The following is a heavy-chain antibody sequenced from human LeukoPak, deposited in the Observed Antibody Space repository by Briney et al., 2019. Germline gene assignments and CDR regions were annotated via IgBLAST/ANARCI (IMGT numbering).Heavy chain of an antibody. CDR3: ARDTLGEGEDANYAVYYFDY. J-gene: IGHJ4*02. D-gene: IGHD4/OR15-4a*01. Sequence: GGSLRLSCAASGFTFSSYGMSWVRQAPGKGLEWVANIKQDGNEKYYADSVKGRFTISRDNGKNSLDLQMNSLRAGDTAVYYCARDTLGEGEDANYAVYYFDYWGQGTVVTVSS. CDR2: IKQDGNEK. CDR1: GFTFSSYG. V-gene: IGHV3-7*01.